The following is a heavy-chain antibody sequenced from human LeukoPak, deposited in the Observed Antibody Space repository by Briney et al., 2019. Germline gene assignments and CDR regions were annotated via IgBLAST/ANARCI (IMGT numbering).Heavy chain of an antibody. CDR2: ISGSGGST. D-gene: IGHD3-22*01. CDR1: GFTFSSYG. CDR3: ARKTYYYDSSPAGWFDA. Sequence: GGTLRLSCAASGFTFSSYGMSWVRQAPGKGLEWVSAISGSGGSTYYADSVKGRFTISRDNATNSLYLQMNSLRAEDTAIYHCARKTYYYDSSPAGWFDAWGQGTLVTGSS. J-gene: IGHJ5*02. V-gene: IGHV3-23*01.